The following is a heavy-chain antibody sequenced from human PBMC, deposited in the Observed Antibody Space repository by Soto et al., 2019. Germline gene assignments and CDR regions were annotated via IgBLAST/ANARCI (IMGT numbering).Heavy chain of an antibody. Sequence: QVQLVQPGAEVRKPGASVKVSCKASGDSFRNFDFNWVRQPSGQGLEWIGWMRADSGDTGHAQKYQGRVTMTRDTPMSTAYMELSSLRVEDTAVYYCARYIFGQGFKAWGQGTLVFVSS. D-gene: IGHD3-3*02. CDR2: MRADSGDT. J-gene: IGHJ5*02. CDR1: GDSFRNFD. CDR3: ARYIFGQGFKA. V-gene: IGHV1-8*01.